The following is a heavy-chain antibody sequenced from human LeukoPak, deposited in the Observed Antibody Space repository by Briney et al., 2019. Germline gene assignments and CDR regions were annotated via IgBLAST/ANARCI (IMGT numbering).Heavy chain of an antibody. D-gene: IGHD3-10*01. V-gene: IGHV3-23*01. Sequence: GGSLRLSCVASGFTFSSYAMSWVRQAPGKGLEWVSAISGSGGSTYYADSVKGRFTISRDNSKNTLYLQMSSLRAEDTAVYYCAKDRGYYGSGRVDYFDYWGQGTLVTVSS. CDR2: ISGSGGST. CDR3: AKDRGYYGSGRVDYFDY. CDR1: GFTFSSYA. J-gene: IGHJ4*02.